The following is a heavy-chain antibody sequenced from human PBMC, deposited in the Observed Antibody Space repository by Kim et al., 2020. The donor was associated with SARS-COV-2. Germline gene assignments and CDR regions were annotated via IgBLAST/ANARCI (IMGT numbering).Heavy chain of an antibody. Sequence: ASVKVSCKASGYTFTSYAMHWVRQAPGQRLEWMGWINAGNGNTKYSQKFQGRVTITRDTSASTAYMELSSLRSEDTAVYYCARDFIVVVPAANYYYYYMDVWGKGKTVTVS. V-gene: IGHV1-3*01. CDR3: ARDFIVVVPAANYYYYYMDV. CDR2: INAGNGNT. CDR1: GYTFTSYA. D-gene: IGHD2-2*01. J-gene: IGHJ6*03.